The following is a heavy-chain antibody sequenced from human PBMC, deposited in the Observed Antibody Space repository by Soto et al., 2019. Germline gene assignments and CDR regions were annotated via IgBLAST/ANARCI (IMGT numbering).Heavy chain of an antibody. CDR2: ISSSSSYT. V-gene: IGHV3-11*06. CDR1: GFTFSDYY. CDR3: ARDTAPYDFWSGHGAFDI. Sequence: PGGSLRLSCAASGFTFSDYYMSWIRQAPGKGLEWVSYISSSSSYTNYADSVKGRFTISRDNAKNSLYLQMNSLRAEDTAVYYCARDTAPYDFWSGHGAFDIWGQGTMVTVS. D-gene: IGHD3-3*01. J-gene: IGHJ3*02.